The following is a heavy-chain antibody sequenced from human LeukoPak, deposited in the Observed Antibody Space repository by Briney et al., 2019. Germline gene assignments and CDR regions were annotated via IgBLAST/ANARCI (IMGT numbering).Heavy chain of an antibody. J-gene: IGHJ4*02. CDR1: GFSFSKYW. V-gene: IGHV3-74*01. D-gene: IGHD5-12*01. CDR3: TTKVIRGNSGDDYDD. Sequence: PGGSLRLSCAASGFSFSKYWMHWVRQTPGEGLVWVSRIKEDGTYTSYADSVKGRFTISRDDSKSTLYLQMNSLRAEDTAVYYCTTKVIRGNSGDDYDDWGQGTLVTVSS. CDR2: IKEDGTYT.